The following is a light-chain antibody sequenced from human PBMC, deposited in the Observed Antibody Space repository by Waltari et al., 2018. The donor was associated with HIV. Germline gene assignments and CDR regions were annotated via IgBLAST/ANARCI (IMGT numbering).Light chain of an antibody. J-gene: IGLJ2*01. CDR2: EVS. CDR1: SSNL. CDR3: CSYVGVVNSVVL. V-gene: IGLV2-23*02. Sequence: QSALTQPASVSGSPGQSITISCTGTSSNLVSWYQQHPGKAPKLIIYEVSKRPSGVSERFSASKAGNTASLTISGLQAEDEGDYHFCSYVGVVNSVVLFGGGTKLTVL.